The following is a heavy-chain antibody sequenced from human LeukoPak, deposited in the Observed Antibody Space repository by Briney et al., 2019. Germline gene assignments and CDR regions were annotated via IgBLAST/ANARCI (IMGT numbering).Heavy chain of an antibody. CDR3: AKEYGYDYNYYYSMDV. J-gene: IGHJ6*03. D-gene: IGHD1-1*01. CDR2: INQDGSEK. V-gene: IGHV3-7*01. Sequence: GGSLRLSCAASGFSFSEYWMSWVRQAPGKGLEWVANINQDGSEKYYLDSVKGRLTISRDNAKKSQYLHMSSLRAEDTAVYYCAKEYGYDYNYYYSMDVWGKGTTVTISS. CDR1: GFSFSEYW.